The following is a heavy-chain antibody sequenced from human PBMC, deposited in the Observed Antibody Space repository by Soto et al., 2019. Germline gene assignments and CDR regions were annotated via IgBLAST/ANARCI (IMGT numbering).Heavy chain of an antibody. CDR3: ARSDYYEDTGKLEY. V-gene: IGHV1-18*04. CDR1: GYTFSDFG. J-gene: IGHJ4*02. CDR2: ISGKNGNT. Sequence: ASVKVSCKASGYTFSDFGITWVRQAPGQGLEWMGWISGKNGNTNYAQKVQGRVTLSADTSTSTAYMEMRDLTSDDTGIYYCARSDYYEDTGKLEYWGQGTKVTVSS. D-gene: IGHD4-17*01.